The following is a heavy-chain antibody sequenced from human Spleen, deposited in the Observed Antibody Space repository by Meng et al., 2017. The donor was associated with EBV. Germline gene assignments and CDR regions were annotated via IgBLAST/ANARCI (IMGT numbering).Heavy chain of an antibody. J-gene: IGHJ4*02. Sequence: QVQVVQSGAEVKKPGSSVKVSCKASGDSLNSFAISWVRQAPGQGLEWMGGFTPILNIANYAQRFRGRVTISADESTSTGYMELSSLRSEDTAVYYCATYHSDSSGPMDSWGQGTLVTVSS. CDR1: GDSLNSFA. CDR3: ATYHSDSSGPMDS. D-gene: IGHD3-22*01. V-gene: IGHV1-69*01. CDR2: FTPILNIA.